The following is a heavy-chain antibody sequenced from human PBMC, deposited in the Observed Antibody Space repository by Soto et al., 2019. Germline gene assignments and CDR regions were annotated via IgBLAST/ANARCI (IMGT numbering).Heavy chain of an antibody. CDR3: ARVVDYGDYYFDY. V-gene: IGHV1-69*06. J-gene: IGHJ4*02. Sequence: SVKVSCKASGGTFSSYAISWVRQAPGQGLEWMGGIIPIFGTANYAQKFQGRVTITVDKSTSTAYMELSSLRSEDTAVYYCARVVDYGDYYFDYWGQGTLVTVSS. CDR1: GGTFSSYA. CDR2: IIPIFGTA. D-gene: IGHD4-17*01.